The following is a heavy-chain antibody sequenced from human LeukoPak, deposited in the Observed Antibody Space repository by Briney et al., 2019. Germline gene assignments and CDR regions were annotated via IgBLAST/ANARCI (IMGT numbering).Heavy chain of an antibody. D-gene: IGHD6-13*01. J-gene: IGHJ4*02. CDR3: AREGLSAAAFDY. Sequence: SETLSLTCAVYGGSFSGYYWSWIRQPPGKGLEWIGEINHSGSTNYNPSLTSRVTISVDTSKNQFSLKLSSVTAADTAVYYCAREGLSAAAFDYWGQGTLVTVSS. V-gene: IGHV4-34*01. CDR2: INHSGST. CDR1: GGSFSGYY.